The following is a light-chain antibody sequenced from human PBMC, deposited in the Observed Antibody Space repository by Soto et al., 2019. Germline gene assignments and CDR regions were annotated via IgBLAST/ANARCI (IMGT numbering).Light chain of an antibody. CDR2: DAS. CDR1: QGIIYY. Sequence: DIQITQSPSSLSASVGDRVTITCRASQGIIYYLAWYQQKPGNVPKLLIYDASTLQSGVPSRFSGSGSGTDFTLTISSLQPEDAATYYCQKYDSDPPLFGGGTKVEIK. J-gene: IGKJ4*01. CDR3: QKYDSDPPL. V-gene: IGKV1-27*01.